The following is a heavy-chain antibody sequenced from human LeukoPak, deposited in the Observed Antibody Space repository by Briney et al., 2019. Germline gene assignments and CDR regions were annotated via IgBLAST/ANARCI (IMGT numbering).Heavy chain of an antibody. CDR3: ASTIAANYYGSGSLYYYYYGMDV. Sequence: PGRTLSLSCSASGFTFSSYRMHWVRQAPGKGRVGWAVIWYGGSNKYYADSVKGRFTISRDNSKSTLYLQMNSLRAEDTAVYYCASTIAANYYGSGSLYYYYYGMDVWGKGTTVTVSS. CDR2: IWYGGSNK. J-gene: IGHJ6*04. CDR1: GFTFSSYR. D-gene: IGHD3-10*01. V-gene: IGHV3-33*01.